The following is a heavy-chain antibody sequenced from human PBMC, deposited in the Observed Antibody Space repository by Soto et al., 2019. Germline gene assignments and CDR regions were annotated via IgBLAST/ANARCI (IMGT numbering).Heavy chain of an antibody. CDR3: ARDLGLVLEYSSSPLSYYGMDV. D-gene: IGHD6-6*01. CDR2: IIPIFGTA. V-gene: IGHV1-69*13. CDR1: GGTFSSYA. Sequence: VASVEVSCKASGGTFSSYAISWVRQAPGQGLEWMGGIIPIFGTANYAQKFQGRVTITADESTSTAYMELSSLRSEDTAVYYCARDLGLVLEYSSSPLSYYGMDVWGQGTTVTVSS. J-gene: IGHJ6*02.